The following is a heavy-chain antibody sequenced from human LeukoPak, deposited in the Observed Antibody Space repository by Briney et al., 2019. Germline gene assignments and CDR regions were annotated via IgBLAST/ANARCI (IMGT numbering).Heavy chain of an antibody. Sequence: SETLSLTCTVSGGSISSYDLSWVRQPPGKGLEWIGYIYYSGSTNYNPSLKSRVTISVDTSENQFSLKLSSVTAADTAVYYCARESLGIAAAGSYFDYWGQGTLVTVSS. D-gene: IGHD6-13*01. CDR3: ARESLGIAAAGSYFDY. CDR1: GGSISSYD. V-gene: IGHV4-59*01. J-gene: IGHJ4*02. CDR2: IYYSGST.